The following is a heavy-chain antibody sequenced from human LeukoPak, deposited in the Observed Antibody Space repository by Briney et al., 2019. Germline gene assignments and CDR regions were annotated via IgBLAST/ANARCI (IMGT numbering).Heavy chain of an antibody. V-gene: IGHV3-30*04. Sequence: GRSLRLSCAASGFTFSSYAMHWVRQAPGKGLEWVAVISYDGSNKYYADSVKGRFTISRDNSKNTLYLQMDSLRAEDTAVYYCARGTVYGGPMDVWGKGTTVTVSS. J-gene: IGHJ6*04. CDR1: GFTFSSYA. D-gene: IGHD4-23*01. CDR3: ARGTVYGGPMDV. CDR2: ISYDGSNK.